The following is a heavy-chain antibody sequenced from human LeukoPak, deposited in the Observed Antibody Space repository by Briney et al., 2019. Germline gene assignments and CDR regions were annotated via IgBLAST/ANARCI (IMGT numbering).Heavy chain of an antibody. CDR1: GFTFSSYT. V-gene: IGHV3-23*01. J-gene: IGHJ4*02. Sequence: GGTLRLSCAASGFTFSSYTMNWGRQALGQGLGWGSTISDPHSGGQTHYADSVKGRFTISRDDSQNTVYLQMDSLRAEDTAVYYCTTRLQHHFDYWGQGTQVTVSS. CDR3: TTRLQHHFDY. D-gene: IGHD2-15*01. CDR2: ISDPHSGGQT.